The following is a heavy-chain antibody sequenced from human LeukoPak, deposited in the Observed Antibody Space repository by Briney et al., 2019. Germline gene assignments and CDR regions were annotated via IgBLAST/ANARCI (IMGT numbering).Heavy chain of an antibody. CDR3: ATKTPGNYPYDY. Sequence: PGGSLRLSCAASGPTFSTSPMNWVRQAPGKGLEWVSTSGTTGDTYYADPVKGRFTISRDNSKNTLYLQMTSLRAEDTALYYCATKTPGNYPYDYWGQGTLVIVSP. V-gene: IGHV3-23*01. J-gene: IGHJ4*02. CDR1: GPTFSTSP. D-gene: IGHD3-22*01. CDR2: TSGTTGDT.